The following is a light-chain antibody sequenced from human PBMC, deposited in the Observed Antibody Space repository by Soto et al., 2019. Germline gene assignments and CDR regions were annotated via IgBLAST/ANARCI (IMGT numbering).Light chain of an antibody. J-gene: IGKJ1*01. CDR3: MQALQTGWT. CDR1: QSLLNSNAYYY. Sequence: EIVMTQSPLSLPVTPGEPASISCRSSQSLLNSNAYYYLDWNLQKPGQSPQLLIYLGSLRPSGVPDRVSGSGSGRDFTLKISRVAAEEVGVYYCMQALQTGWTFAQGAKVEIK. V-gene: IGKV2-28*01. CDR2: LGS.